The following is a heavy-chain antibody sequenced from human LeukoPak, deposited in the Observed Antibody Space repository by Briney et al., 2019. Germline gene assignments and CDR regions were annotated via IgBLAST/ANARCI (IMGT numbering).Heavy chain of an antibody. CDR1: GGSISSSSYY. V-gene: IGHV4-39*01. CDR3: ARLAIRGYYYY. D-gene: IGHD3-3*01. Sequence: SETLSLTCTVSGGSISSSSYYWGWIRQPPGKGLEWIGSIYYSGSTYYNPSLKSRVTISVDTSKNQFSLKLSSVTAADTAVYYCARLAIRGYYYYWGLGTLVTVSS. CDR2: IYYSGST. J-gene: IGHJ4*02.